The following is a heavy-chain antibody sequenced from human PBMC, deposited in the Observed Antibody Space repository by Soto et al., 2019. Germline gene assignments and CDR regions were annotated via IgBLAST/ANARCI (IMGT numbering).Heavy chain of an antibody. V-gene: IGHV1-69*12. D-gene: IGHD3-22*01. Sequence: QVQLVQSGAEVKKPGSSVKVSCKASGGTFSSYAISWVRQAPGQGLEWMGGIIPIFGTANYAQKFQGRVTIXXDXSXXTAYMELSSLRSEDTAVYYCASKGSLTSDSSQFGFWGQGTMVTVSS. CDR2: IIPIFGTA. CDR1: GGTFSSYA. CDR3: ASKGSLTSDSSQFGF. J-gene: IGHJ3*01.